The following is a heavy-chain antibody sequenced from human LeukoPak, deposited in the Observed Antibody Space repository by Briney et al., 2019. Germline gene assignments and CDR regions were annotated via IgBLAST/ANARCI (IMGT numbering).Heavy chain of an antibody. CDR3: ARDLSSGGYYRTFDY. Sequence: GGSLRLSCAASGFTFSSYAMHWVRQAPGKGLEWVAVISYDGSNKYYADSVKGRFTISRDNSKNTLYLQMNSLRAEDTAVYYCARDLSSGGYYRTFDYWGQGTLVTVSS. V-gene: IGHV3-30-3*01. CDR1: GFTFSSYA. J-gene: IGHJ4*02. CDR2: ISYDGSNK. D-gene: IGHD1-26*01.